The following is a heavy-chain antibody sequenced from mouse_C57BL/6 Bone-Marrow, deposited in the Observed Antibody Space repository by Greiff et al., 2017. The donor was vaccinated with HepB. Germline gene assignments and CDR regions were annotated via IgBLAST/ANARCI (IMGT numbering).Heavy chain of an antibody. J-gene: IGHJ3*01. CDR1: GYTFTSYW. CDR2: IHPNSGST. D-gene: IGHD2-4*01. CDR3: ARGDLRLRFAY. Sequence: QVHVKQPGAELVKPGASVKLSCKASGYTFTSYWMHWVKQRPGQGLEWIGMIHPNSGSTNYNEKFKSKATLTVDKSSSTAYMQLSSLTSEDSAVYYCARGDLRLRFAYWGQGTLVTVSA. V-gene: IGHV1-64*01.